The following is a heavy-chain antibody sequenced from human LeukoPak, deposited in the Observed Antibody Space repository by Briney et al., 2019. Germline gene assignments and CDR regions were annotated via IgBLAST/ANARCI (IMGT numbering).Heavy chain of an antibody. CDR2: IYYSGST. CDR1: GGSVSSGSYY. Sequence: KASETLSLTCTVSGGSVSSGSYYWSWIRQPPGKGLEWIGYIYYSGSTNYNPSLKSRVTISVDTSKNQFSLKLSSVTAADTAVYYCARGGGSYTSCYFDYWGQGTLVTVSS. J-gene: IGHJ4*02. CDR3: ARGGGSYTSCYFDY. V-gene: IGHV4-61*01. D-gene: IGHD1-26*01.